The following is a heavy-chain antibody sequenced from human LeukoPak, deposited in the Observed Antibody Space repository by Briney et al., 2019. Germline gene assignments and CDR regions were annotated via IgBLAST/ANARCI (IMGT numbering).Heavy chain of an antibody. V-gene: IGHV6-1*01. Sequence: SQTLSLTCAISGVSVSSNSVSWNWIRQSPSRGLEWLGRTKYRSKWYNDYAVSVKGRITINPDTSKNQISLQLNSVTLEDTAVYYCARASSLAFDIWGQGTMVTVSS. CDR1: GVSVSSNSVS. CDR2: TKYRSKWYN. D-gene: IGHD6-6*01. CDR3: ARASSLAFDI. J-gene: IGHJ3*02.